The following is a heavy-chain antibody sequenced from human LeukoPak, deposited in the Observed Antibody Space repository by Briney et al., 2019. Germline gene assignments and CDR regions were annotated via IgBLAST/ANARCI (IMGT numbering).Heavy chain of an antibody. J-gene: IGHJ5*02. CDR1: GGSLSGYY. CDR2: ISHGGST. V-gene: IGHV4-34*01. CDR3: TRNNWFHP. Sequence: SETLSLTCGVFGGSLSGYYWSWIRQPPGKGLEWIGEISHGGSTNYNPSFSSRITISIDMSKNQLSLKLTSVTAADTAVYYCTRNNWFHPWGQGTPVTVSS.